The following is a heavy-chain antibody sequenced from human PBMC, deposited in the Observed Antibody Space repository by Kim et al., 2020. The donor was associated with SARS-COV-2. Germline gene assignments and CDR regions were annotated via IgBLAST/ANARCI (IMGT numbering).Heavy chain of an antibody. CDR2: IYWDDDT. CDR3: AHRPRESGYGSSWWGPFDN. J-gene: IGHJ4*02. CDR1: GFSLSTSQVG. D-gene: IGHD6-13*01. Sequence: SGPTLVKPTQTLTLTCTFSGFSLSTSQVGVGWIRQPPGKALEWLALIYWDDDTRYSPSLKNRLTITRDTSKNQVVLTMTNMDPVDTATYYCAHRPRESGYGSSWWGPFDNWGQGTLVTVSS. V-gene: IGHV2-5*02.